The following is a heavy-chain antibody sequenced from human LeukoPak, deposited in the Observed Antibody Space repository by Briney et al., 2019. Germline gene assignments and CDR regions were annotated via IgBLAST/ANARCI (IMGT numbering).Heavy chain of an antibody. CDR1: GGTFSSYA. D-gene: IGHD3-10*01. CDR2: IVPILGIA. V-gene: IGHV1-69*04. CDR3: ARDRPYGSGSYLGDY. Sequence: SVKVSCKASGGTFSSYAISWVRQAPGQGLEWMGRIVPILGIANYAQKFQGRVTITADKSTSTAYMELSSLRSEDTAVYYCARDRPYGSGSYLGDYWGQGTLVTVSS. J-gene: IGHJ4*02.